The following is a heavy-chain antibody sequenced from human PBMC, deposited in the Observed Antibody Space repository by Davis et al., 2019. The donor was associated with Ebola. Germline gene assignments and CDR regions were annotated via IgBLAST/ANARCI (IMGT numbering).Heavy chain of an antibody. Sequence: GGSLRLSCAASGFTFSDYYMSWIRQAPGKGLEWVSYISSSGSTIYYADSVKGRFTISRDNAKNSLYLQMNSLRAEDTAVYYCARFIRFLEPDFDYWGQGTLVTVSS. CDR3: ARFIRFLEPDFDY. V-gene: IGHV3-11*01. D-gene: IGHD3-3*01. J-gene: IGHJ4*02. CDR1: GFTFSDYY. CDR2: ISSSGSTI.